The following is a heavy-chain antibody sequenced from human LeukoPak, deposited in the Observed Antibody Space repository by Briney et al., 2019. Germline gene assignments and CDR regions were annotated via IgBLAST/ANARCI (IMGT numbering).Heavy chain of an antibody. CDR1: GFTFGDYA. V-gene: IGHV3-49*04. J-gene: IGHJ4*02. Sequence: PGRPLRLSCTASGFTFGDYAMSWVRQAPGKGLEWVGFIRSKAYGGTTEYAASVKGRFSISRDDSKSIAYLQMNSLRAEDTAVYYCARDIFLYYDSSGYQDYWGQGTLVTVSS. CDR2: IRSKAYGGTT. CDR3: ARDIFLYYDSSGYQDY. D-gene: IGHD3-22*01.